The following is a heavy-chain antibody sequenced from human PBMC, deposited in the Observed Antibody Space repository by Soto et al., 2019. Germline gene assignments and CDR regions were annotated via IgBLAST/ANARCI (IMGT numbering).Heavy chain of an antibody. CDR1: CASISSSY. J-gene: IGHJ4*02. Sequence: SETLSLTCTGSCASISSSYWSWIRQSPERGLEWIAYVYHTGATNYNPSLKSRVTISLDTSKGQFSLNLTSLTTADTAVYFCARGGNRYSNVASGVGGFDYWGQGSLVTSPQ. V-gene: IGHV4-59*01. CDR2: VYHTGAT. CDR3: ARGGNRYSNVASGVGGFDY. D-gene: IGHD5-12*01.